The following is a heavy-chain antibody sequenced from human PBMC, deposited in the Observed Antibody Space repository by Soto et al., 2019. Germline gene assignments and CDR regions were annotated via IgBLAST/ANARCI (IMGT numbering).Heavy chain of an antibody. CDR3: ARHGSY. V-gene: IGHV4-39*01. Sequence: QLQLQESGPGLVKPSETLSLTCTVSGVSITNTSYYWGWIRQPPGKGLEWIGTIYFSGSTFYNPSLKSRLTISVDTSKNHFSLRLGSVTAADTAVYYCARHGSYWGQGTLVAVSS. CDR2: IYFSGST. J-gene: IGHJ4*02. CDR1: GVSITNTSYY.